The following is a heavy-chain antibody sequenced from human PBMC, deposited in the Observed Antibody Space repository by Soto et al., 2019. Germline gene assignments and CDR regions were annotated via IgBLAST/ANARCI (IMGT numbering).Heavy chain of an antibody. V-gene: IGHV3-23*01. D-gene: IGHD3-22*01. CDR2: ISGSGDRT. J-gene: IGHJ4*02. Sequence: EVQLLESGGGLVQPGGSLRLSCAASGITISNYPMSWVRQAPGKGLDWVSGISGSGDRTYYADSAKGRFIISKDISRNSVSLQLDSLRVEDTAVYFCVKDDGGYPSTAPHWRQGTLVTVSS. CDR3: VKDDGGYPSTAPH. CDR1: GITISNYP.